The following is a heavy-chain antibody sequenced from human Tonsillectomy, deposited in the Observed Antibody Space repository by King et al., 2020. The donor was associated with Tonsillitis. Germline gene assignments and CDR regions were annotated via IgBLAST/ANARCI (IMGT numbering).Heavy chain of an antibody. CDR2: ISGSGGST. CDR1: GFTFSSYA. V-gene: IGHV3-23*04. CDR3: AKRGRITIFGVVKGAFDI. Sequence: VQLVESGGGLVQPGGSLRLSCAASGFTFSSYAMSWVRQAPGKGLEWGSAISGSGGSTYYADSVKGRFTIYRDNSKNTLYLQMNSLRAEDTAVYYCAKRGRITIFGVVKGAFDIWGQGTMVTVSS. D-gene: IGHD3-3*01. J-gene: IGHJ3*02.